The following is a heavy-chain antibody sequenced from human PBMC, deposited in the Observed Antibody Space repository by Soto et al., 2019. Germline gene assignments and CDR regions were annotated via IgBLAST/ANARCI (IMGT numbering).Heavy chain of an antibody. CDR1: GGSFSGYY. J-gene: IGHJ4*02. CDR2: INHSGST. Sequence: ETLSLTCAVYGGSFSGYYWSWIRQPPGKGLEWIGEINHSGSTNYNPSLKSRVTISVDTSKNQFSLKLSSVTAADTAVYYCARGHRITMVRGVPLGHWGQGTLVTVSS. CDR3: ARGHRITMVRGVPLGH. V-gene: IGHV4-34*01. D-gene: IGHD3-10*01.